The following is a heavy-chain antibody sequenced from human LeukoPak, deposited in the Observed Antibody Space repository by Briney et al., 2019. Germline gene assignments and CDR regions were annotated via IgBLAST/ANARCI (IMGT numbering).Heavy chain of an antibody. CDR2: INHSGST. V-gene: IGHV4-34*01. Sequence: SETLSLTCAVYGGSFSGYYWSWIRQPPGKGLEWIGEINHSGSTNYNPSLKSRVTISVDTSKNQFSLKLSSVTAADTAVYYCARGRPEIYDSWSGYYRNTIPVFDYWGQGTLVTVSS. CDR3: ARGRPEIYDSWSGYYRNTIPVFDY. D-gene: IGHD3-3*01. J-gene: IGHJ4*02. CDR1: GGSFSGYY.